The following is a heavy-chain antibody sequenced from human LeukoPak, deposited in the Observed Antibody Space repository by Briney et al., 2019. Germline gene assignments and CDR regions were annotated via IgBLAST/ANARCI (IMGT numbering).Heavy chain of an antibody. CDR1: GFTFSSYS. V-gene: IGHV3-48*04. CDR2: ISSDSGTI. CDR3: AMVRGVIFDY. Sequence: PGGSLRLSCAGSGFTFSSYSMNWVRQAPGKGLGWVSYISSDSGTIYYADSVKGRFTISRDNAKNSLYLQMNSLRAEDTAVYYCAMVRGVIFDYWGQGALVAVSS. J-gene: IGHJ4*02. D-gene: IGHD3-10*01.